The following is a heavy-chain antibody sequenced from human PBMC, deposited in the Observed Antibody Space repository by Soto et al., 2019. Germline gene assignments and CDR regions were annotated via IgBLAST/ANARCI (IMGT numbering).Heavy chain of an antibody. CDR3: VKEIRIFGVVIFDY. CDR1: GFTFSTYA. D-gene: IGHD3-3*01. V-gene: IGHV3-23*01. J-gene: IGHJ4*02. Sequence: GSLRLSCAASGFTFSTYAMSWVRQAPGKGLEWVSAISGSGVDTYYADSVKGRSTISRDNSKNTLFLQVNSLRVDDTAVYYCVKEIRIFGVVIFDYWGRGTLVTVSS. CDR2: ISGSGVDT.